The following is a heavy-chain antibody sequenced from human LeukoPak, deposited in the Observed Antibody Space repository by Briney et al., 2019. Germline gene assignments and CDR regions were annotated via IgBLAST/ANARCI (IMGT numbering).Heavy chain of an antibody. Sequence: GASVKVSCKASGYTFTSYGISWVRQAPGQGLEWMGWISAYNGNTNYAQKLQGRVTMTTDTSTSTAYMELRSLRSDDTAVYYCARVKGSRWEPPPDFDYWGQGTLVTVSS. CDR3: ARVKGSRWEPPPDFDY. D-gene: IGHD1-26*01. V-gene: IGHV1-18*01. CDR2: ISAYNGNT. J-gene: IGHJ4*02. CDR1: GYTFTSYG.